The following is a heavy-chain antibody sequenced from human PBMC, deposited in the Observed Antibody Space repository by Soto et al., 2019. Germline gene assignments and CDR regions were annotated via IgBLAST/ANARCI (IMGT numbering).Heavy chain of an antibody. CDR2: LYYSGST. V-gene: IGHV4-39*01. J-gene: IGHJ3*02. Sequence: SLTNTVSDASSGHYCWSCIRQHPRKGLEWIASLYYSGSTYYNSSLKSRVTISVDTSKNQLSLNLSSVTAADTSEYYCARHQGRCLQQPFDIRGQGTTVTVS. CDR3: ARHQGRCLQQPFDI. CDR1: DASSGHYC. D-gene: IGHD1-1*01.